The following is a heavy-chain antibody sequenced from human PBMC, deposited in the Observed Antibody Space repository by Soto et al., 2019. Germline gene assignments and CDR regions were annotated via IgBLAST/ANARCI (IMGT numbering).Heavy chain of an antibody. V-gene: IGHV1-3*01. CDR3: ATSYGSGYRAFDS. D-gene: IGHD3-10*01. J-gene: IGHJ4*02. CDR1: GYTFTSYA. Sequence: ASVKVSCKASGYTFTSYAMHWVRQAPGQRLEWMGWINAGNGSTNYAQKFQGRVTMTADKSTNTAYMELRSLRSEDTAMYFCATSYGSGYRAFDSWGQGALVTVSS. CDR2: INAGNGST.